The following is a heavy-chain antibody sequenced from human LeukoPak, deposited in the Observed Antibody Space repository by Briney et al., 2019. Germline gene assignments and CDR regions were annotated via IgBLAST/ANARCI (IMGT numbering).Heavy chain of an antibody. J-gene: IGHJ4*02. CDR1: GFTFSNAW. V-gene: IGHV3-15*01. CDR3: TTVPLGYCSGGSCY. D-gene: IGHD2-15*01. CDR2: IKSKTDGGTT. Sequence: GGSLRLSCAASGFTFSNAWMNWVRQAPGKGLEWVGRIKSKTDGGTTDYAAPVKGRFTISRDDSKNTLYLQMNSLKTEDTAEYYCTTVPLGYCSGGSCYWGQGILVTVSS.